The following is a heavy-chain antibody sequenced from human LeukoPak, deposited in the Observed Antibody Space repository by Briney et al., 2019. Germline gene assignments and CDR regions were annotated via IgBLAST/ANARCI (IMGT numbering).Heavy chain of an antibody. Sequence: GSLRLSCAASGFTFSNAWMSWVRQAPGKGLEWIGSIYHSGSAHYNPSLKSRVTISVETSKNQFSLNMYSVTAADTAVYYCARDPRWLTPDCTSTSCYENYFDPWGQGTLVTVSS. V-gene: IGHV4-38-2*02. D-gene: IGHD2-2*01. CDR3: ARDPRWLTPDCTSTSCYENYFDP. CDR2: IYHSGSA. CDR1: GFTFSNAW. J-gene: IGHJ5*02.